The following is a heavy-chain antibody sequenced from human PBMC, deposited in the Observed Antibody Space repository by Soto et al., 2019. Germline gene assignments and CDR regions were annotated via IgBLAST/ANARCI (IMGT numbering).Heavy chain of an antibody. J-gene: IGHJ4*02. CDR3: ARKNRPSTVCYLFDT. D-gene: IGHD2-2*01. CDR2: IFHRGSA. Sequence: SETLSLTCDVSGGSIITNHWWTWVRQAPGKGLEWIGEIFHRGSAHHNPSLKSRITLSVDKSKNQISLNLTSVTAADTAVYFCARKNRPSTVCYLFDTWGRVTLVTVSS. V-gene: IGHV4-4*02. CDR1: GGSIITNHW.